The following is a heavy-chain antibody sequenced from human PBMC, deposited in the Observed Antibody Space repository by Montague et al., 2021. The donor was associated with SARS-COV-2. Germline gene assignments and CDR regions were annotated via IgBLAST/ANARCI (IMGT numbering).Heavy chain of an antibody. CDR1: GGSISSSHW. J-gene: IGHJ4*02. CDR2: IYHSGST. V-gene: IGHV4-4*02. Sequence: SETLSLTCGVSGGSISSSHWWSWVRQPPGKGLEWIGEIYHSGSTNYNPSLKNRVIISIDKSKNQFSLKLSSVTAADTAVYYCASGPPSGLSVAGFDYWGQGTLVTVSS. CDR3: ASGPPSGLSVAGFDY. D-gene: IGHD6-19*01.